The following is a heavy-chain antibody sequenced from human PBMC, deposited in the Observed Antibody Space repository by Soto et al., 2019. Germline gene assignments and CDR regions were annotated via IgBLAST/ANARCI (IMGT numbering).Heavy chain of an antibody. V-gene: IGHV3-23*01. CDR1: GFTFSTYA. CDR3: AKTQVASGDNTRFDP. Sequence: PGGSLRLSCAASGFTFSTYAMCWVRQAPGKGLEWVSTISGGGTTYNADSVKGRFTISRDNSKNTLYLQMNSLRAEDTAVYYCAKTQVASGDNTRFDPWGQGTLVTVSS. J-gene: IGHJ5*02. D-gene: IGHD2-21*01. CDR2: ISGGGTT.